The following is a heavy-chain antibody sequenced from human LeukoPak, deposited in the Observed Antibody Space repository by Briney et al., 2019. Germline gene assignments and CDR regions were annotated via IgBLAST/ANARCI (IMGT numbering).Heavy chain of an antibody. Sequence: PSETLSLTCTVSGASVSSSGYYWAWIHQPPGKGLEWIGYMLYSGGTYYNPSLKSRVNISVDTSKNQVSLKLASVTAADTAVYYCAKDSSGYYSGYLDYWGQGTLVTVSS. V-gene: IGHV4-39*02. J-gene: IGHJ4*02. CDR3: AKDSSGYYSGYLDY. CDR1: GASVSSSGYY. CDR2: MLYSGGT. D-gene: IGHD3-22*01.